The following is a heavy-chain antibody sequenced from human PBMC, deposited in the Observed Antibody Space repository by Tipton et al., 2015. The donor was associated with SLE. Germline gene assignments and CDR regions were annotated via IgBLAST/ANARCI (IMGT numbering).Heavy chain of an antibody. CDR3: AKDRTGYSGSYYGGSDY. V-gene: IGHV3-23*01. Sequence: SLRLSCAASGFTFGRYAISYFRQTPGKGLEFVSAISGNGENTYYADSVKGRFTISRDDSKNRVFLQMHSLRAEDTAIYYCAKDRTGYSGSYYGGSDYWGQGTLVTVSS. CDR1: GFTFGRYA. D-gene: IGHD1-26*01. J-gene: IGHJ4*02. CDR2: ISGNGENT.